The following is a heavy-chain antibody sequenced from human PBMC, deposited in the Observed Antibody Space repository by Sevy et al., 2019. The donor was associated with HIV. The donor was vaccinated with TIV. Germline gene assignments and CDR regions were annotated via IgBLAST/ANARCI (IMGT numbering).Heavy chain of an antibody. CDR1: GFSFSDSA. CDR3: SRHKEPWRVLDSKDGMDV. D-gene: IGHD6-19*01. J-gene: IGHJ6*02. V-gene: IGHV3-73*01. Sequence: GGSLRLSCAASGFSFSDSAMHWVRQPSGKGLEWIGRIRSQDNNYATSYAASVRDRFTISRDDAKNTAYLQMDSLKTEDTAVYYCSRHKEPWRVLDSKDGMDVWGQGTTVTVSS. CDR2: IRSQDNNYAT.